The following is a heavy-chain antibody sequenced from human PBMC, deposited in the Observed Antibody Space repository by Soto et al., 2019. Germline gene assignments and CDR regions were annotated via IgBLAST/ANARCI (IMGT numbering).Heavy chain of an antibody. CDR2: STYTGDTP. D-gene: IGHD1-26*01. CDR3: VKDYSHGRFPDY. CDR1: GFAFRDST. V-gene: IGHV3-64D*06. J-gene: IGHJ4*02. Sequence: EVQLVESGVGLVRPGGSLRLSCSASGFAFRDSTMHWVRKAPGRGLEQLGTSTYTGDTPYYADSVKGRFTISRDNSQSTLYLQMSSLRPEDTGVYFCVKDYSHGRFPDYWGQGTLVTVSS.